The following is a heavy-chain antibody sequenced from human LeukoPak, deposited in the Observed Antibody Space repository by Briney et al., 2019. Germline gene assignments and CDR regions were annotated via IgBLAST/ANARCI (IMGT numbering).Heavy chain of an antibody. CDR2: IYPRDSDT. CDR3: PRRQYSGYDFDF. D-gene: IGHD5-12*01. Sequence: GESLKISCKASGYIFTNYWIGWVRQMPGKGLEWMGIIYPRDSDTRYSPSFQGQVTVSADKSISTAYLQWNTLEASDTAMYYCPRRQYSGYDFDFWGQGTLVTVSS. CDR1: GYIFTNYW. V-gene: IGHV5-51*01. J-gene: IGHJ4*02.